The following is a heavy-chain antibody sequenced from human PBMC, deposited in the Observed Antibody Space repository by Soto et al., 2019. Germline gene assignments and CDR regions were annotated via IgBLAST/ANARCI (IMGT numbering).Heavy chain of an antibody. J-gene: IGHJ5*02. V-gene: IGHV3-23*01. Sequence: GGSLRLSCASSVFTFSSYAMSWVRQAPGKGLEWVSAISGSGGSTYYADSVKGRFTISRDNSKNTLYLQMNSLRAGDTAVYYCAKGRKYYYDSSGTWGQGTLVTVSS. CDR3: AKGRKYYYDSSGT. CDR1: VFTFSSYA. CDR2: ISGSGGST. D-gene: IGHD3-22*01.